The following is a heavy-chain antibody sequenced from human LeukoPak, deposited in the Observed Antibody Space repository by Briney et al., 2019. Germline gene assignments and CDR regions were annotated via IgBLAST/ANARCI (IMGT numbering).Heavy chain of an antibody. D-gene: IGHD3-10*01. CDR3: ARRLTMVLDV. V-gene: IGHV4-61*09. CDR2: IYYSGST. J-gene: IGHJ6*04. Sequence: PSQTLSLTCSVSGDSISSGRYYWSWIRQPAGKGLEWIGYIYYSGSTNYNPSLKSRVTISVDTSKNQFSLKLTSVTAAGTAVYYCARRLTMVLDVWGKGTTVTVSS. CDR1: GDSISSGRYY.